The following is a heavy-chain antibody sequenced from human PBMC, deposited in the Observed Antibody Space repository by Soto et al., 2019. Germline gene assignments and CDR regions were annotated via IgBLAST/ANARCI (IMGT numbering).Heavy chain of an antibody. Sequence: SGPTLVNPTQPLTLTCTFSGFSLSTSGVGVGWIRQPPGKALEWLALIYWNDDKRYSPSLKSRLTITKDTYKNQVVLTMTNMVPVDTATYYCAQVYYDFWSGYRPPFYYYGMDVWGQGT. CDR2: IYWNDDK. CDR1: GFSLSTSGVG. V-gene: IGHV2-5*01. J-gene: IGHJ6*02. D-gene: IGHD3-3*01. CDR3: AQVYYDFWSGYRPPFYYYGMDV.